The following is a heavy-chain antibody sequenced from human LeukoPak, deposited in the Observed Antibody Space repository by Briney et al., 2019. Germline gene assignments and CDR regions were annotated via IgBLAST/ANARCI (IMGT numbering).Heavy chain of an antibody. J-gene: IGHJ4*02. Sequence: APVKVSCKASGYTFTCYYMHWVRQAPGQGLEWMGWINPNSGGKNYAQKFQGRVTMTRDTYKSTVYMDLSSLRSEDTAVYYCAREIGDSSCSHWGQGTLVTVSS. V-gene: IGHV1-2*02. CDR3: AREIGDSSCSH. CDR1: GYTFTCYY. CDR2: INPNSGGK. D-gene: IGHD3-22*01.